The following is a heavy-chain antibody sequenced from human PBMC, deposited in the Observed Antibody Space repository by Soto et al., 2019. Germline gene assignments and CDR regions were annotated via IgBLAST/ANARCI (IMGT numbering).Heavy chain of an antibody. Sequence: PSYTLSLTCTFSFGSISSHYLSLIRQPPGKGPGWIGYIYYTGDTNYHPSLKSRVTISVDTSKNQFSLKLSSVTAADTAVYYCAKGGTNKFDPWGQGTLVTVSS. CDR1: FGSISSHY. V-gene: IGHV4-59*11. D-gene: IGHD5-12*01. CDR3: AKGGTNKFDP. J-gene: IGHJ5*02. CDR2: IYYTGDT.